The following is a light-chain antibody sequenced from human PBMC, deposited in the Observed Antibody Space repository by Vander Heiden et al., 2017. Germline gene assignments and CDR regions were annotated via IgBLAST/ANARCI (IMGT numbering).Light chain of an antibody. J-gene: IGLJ2*01. CDR2: DVS. V-gene: IGLV2-11*01. CDR1: SSDVGGYNY. CDR3: CSYAGSPYVV. Sequence: QSALTQPRSVSGSPGQSVTISCTGTSSDVGGYNYVSWYQQHPGKAPKHMIYDVSKRPSGVPDRFSGSKSGNTASLTISGLQAEDEADYYCCSYAGSPYVVFGGGTKLTVL.